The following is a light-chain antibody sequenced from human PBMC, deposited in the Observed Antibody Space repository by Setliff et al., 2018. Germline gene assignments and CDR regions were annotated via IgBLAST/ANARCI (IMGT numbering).Light chain of an antibody. Sequence: QSALTQPPSASGSPGQSVTVSCTGTSSDVGFYNYVSWYQQHPGKAPKLMIYEVTKRPSGVPDRFSGSKSGNTASLTVSGLLAEDEADYYCTSYTSGNTLVFGGGTKVT. J-gene: IGLJ3*02. CDR1: SSDVGFYNY. CDR2: EVT. CDR3: TSYTSGNTLV. V-gene: IGLV2-8*01.